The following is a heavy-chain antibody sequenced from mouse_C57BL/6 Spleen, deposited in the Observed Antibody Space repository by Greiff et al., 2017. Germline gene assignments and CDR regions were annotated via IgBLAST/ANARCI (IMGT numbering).Heavy chain of an antibody. CDR1: GFSLTSYG. V-gene: IGHV2-2*01. D-gene: IGHD1-1*01. J-gene: IGHJ1*03. CDR2: IWSGGST. Sequence: VQGVESGPGLVQPSQSLSITCTVSGFSLTSYGVHWVRQSPGKGLEWLGVIWSGGSTDYNSAFISRLSISKDNSKSQVFFKMNSLQADDTAIYYCATGYYGPGYFDVWGTGTTVTVSS. CDR3: ATGYYGPGYFDV.